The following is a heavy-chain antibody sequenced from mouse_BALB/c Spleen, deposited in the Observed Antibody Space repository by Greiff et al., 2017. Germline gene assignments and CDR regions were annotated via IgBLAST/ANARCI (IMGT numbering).Heavy chain of an antibody. CDR2: IRSKSNNYAT. CDR3: VRRSFDV. CDR1: GFTFNTYA. Sequence: EVKLMESGGGLVQPKGSLKLSCAASGFTFNTYAMNWVRQAPGKGLEWVARIRSKSNNYATYYADSVKDRFTISRDDSQSMLYLQMNNLKTEDTAMYYCVRRSFDVWGAGTTVTVSS. J-gene: IGHJ1*01. V-gene: IGHV10-1*02.